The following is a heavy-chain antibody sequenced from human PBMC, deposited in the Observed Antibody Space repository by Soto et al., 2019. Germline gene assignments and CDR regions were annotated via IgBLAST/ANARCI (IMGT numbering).Heavy chain of an antibody. CDR3: SRDRSCRTGYYSRIDV. CDR1: GFTFSSYA. J-gene: IGHJ6*02. Sequence: QAHLVESGGGVVQPGGSLRLSCAASGFTFSSYAMHWVRQAPGKGLEWVALMWYDRSHTYYAESVKGRFNISRDESKNMLFLHMSGLRAEDTAVYYCSRDRSCRTGYYSRIDVWGQGTTVTVS. CDR2: MWYDRSHT. V-gene: IGHV3-33*01. D-gene: IGHD3-9*01.